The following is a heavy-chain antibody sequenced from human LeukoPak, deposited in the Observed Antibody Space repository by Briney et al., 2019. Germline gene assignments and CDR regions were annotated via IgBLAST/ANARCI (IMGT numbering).Heavy chain of an antibody. CDR1: GGSISSAGYY. CDR2: IYYSGST. Sequence: SQTLSLTCTVSGGSISSAGYYWSWIRQHPGKGLEWIGYIYYSGSTYYNPSLKSRVIISVDTSKNQFSLKLSSVTAADTAVYYCGRAQQGAAGGRYYYHGVDVWGQGTTVTVSS. D-gene: IGHD6-13*01. CDR3: GRAQQGAAGGRYYYHGVDV. J-gene: IGHJ6*02. V-gene: IGHV4-31*03.